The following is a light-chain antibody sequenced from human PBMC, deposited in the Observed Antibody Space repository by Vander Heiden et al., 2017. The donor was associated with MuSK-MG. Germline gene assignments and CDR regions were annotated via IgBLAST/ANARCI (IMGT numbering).Light chain of an antibody. J-gene: IGKJ4*01. CDR3: QQLNSYPIT. CDR1: QGISSY. CDR2: AAS. Sequence: DIQLTQSPSFLSASVGDRVTIKCRASQGISSYLAWYQQKPGKAPKLLIYAASTLQSGVPSRFSGSGSGTEFTLTISSLQPEDFATYYCQQLNSYPITFGGGTKVEIK. V-gene: IGKV1-9*01.